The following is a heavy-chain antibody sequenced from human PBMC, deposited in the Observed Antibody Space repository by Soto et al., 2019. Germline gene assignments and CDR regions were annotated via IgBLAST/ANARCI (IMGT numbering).Heavy chain of an antibody. CDR3: ARDLDGSGAYYTDF. CDR1: GYTFPNYG. Sequence: ASVKVSCKASGYTFPNYGITWVRQAPGQGLEWMGWISAYKTNIKYAQKFQGRVTLTTDTSTSTAYMELRSLRSDDTAIHYCARDLDGSGAYYTDFWGQGTLVTVSS. J-gene: IGHJ4*02. CDR2: ISAYKTNI. D-gene: IGHD3-10*01. V-gene: IGHV1-18*01.